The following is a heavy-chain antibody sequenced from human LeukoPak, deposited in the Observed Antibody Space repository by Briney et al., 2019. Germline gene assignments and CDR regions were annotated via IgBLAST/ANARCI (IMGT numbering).Heavy chain of an antibody. D-gene: IGHD3-10*01. V-gene: IGHV3-13*01. Sequence: GWSLRLSCAASGITFSSYDMHWVRQATGKGLEWVSAIGTAGDTYYPGSVKGRFTISRENAKNSLYLQMNSLRAGDTAVYYCARGVRDIWLGYYYMDVWGKGTTVTVSS. CDR1: GITFSSYD. J-gene: IGHJ6*03. CDR2: IGTAGDT. CDR3: ARGVRDIWLGYYYMDV.